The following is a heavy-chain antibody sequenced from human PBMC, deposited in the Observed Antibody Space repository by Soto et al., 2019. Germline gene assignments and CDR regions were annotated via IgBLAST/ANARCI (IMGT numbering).Heavy chain of an antibody. CDR2: INAGNGNT. J-gene: IGHJ4*02. CDR1: GYTFTSYA. D-gene: IGHD3-10*01. Sequence: QVQLVQSGAEVKKPGASVKVSCKASGYTFTSYAMHWVRQAPGQRLEWMGWINAGNGNTKYSQKFQGRVTITRDTSASTAYMELSSLRSEDTAVYYCARETVTIPRGDFDYWGQGTLVTVSS. V-gene: IGHV1-3*01. CDR3: ARETVTIPRGDFDY.